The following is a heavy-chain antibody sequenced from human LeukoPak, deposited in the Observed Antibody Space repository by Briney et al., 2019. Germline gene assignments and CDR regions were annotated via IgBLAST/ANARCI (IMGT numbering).Heavy chain of an antibody. D-gene: IGHD1-26*01. CDR2: IYYSGST. CDR3: ARDFRYSGSYHPFDY. J-gene: IGHJ4*02. V-gene: IGHV4-59*12. CDR1: GGSISSFY. Sequence: SETLSLTCTVSGGSISSFYWSWIRQPPGKGLEWIGYIYYSGSTNYNPSLKSRVTISVDTSMNQFSLKLSSVTAADTAVYYCARDFRYSGSYHPFDYWGQGTLVTVSS.